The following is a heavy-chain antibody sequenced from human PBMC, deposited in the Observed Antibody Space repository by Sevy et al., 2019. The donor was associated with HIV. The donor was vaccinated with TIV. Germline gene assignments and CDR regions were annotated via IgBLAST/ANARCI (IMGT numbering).Heavy chain of an antibody. CDR3: AREARTIFGPNGFDY. Sequence: ASVKVSCKASGGTFSSYAISWVRQAPGQGLEWMGGIIPIFGTANYAQKFQGRVTITADKSTSTAYMELNSLRSEDTAVYYCAREARTIFGPNGFDYWGQGTLVTVSS. J-gene: IGHJ4*02. V-gene: IGHV1-69*06. D-gene: IGHD3-3*01. CDR2: IIPIFGTA. CDR1: GGTFSSYA.